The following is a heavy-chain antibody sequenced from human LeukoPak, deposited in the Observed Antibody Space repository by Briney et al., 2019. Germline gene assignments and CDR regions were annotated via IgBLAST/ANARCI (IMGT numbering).Heavy chain of an antibody. CDR2: IYSGGTT. D-gene: IGHD6-19*01. CDR3: ARMGRSGWTPYYFDY. Sequence: RPGGSLRLSCAASGFIVSSNYMSWVRRAPGKGLEWVSVIYSGGTTYYADSVKGRFTISRDNSNNTLYLQMNSLRAEDTAVYYCARMGRSGWTPYYFDYWGQGTLVTASS. V-gene: IGHV3-53*01. J-gene: IGHJ4*02. CDR1: GFIVSSNY.